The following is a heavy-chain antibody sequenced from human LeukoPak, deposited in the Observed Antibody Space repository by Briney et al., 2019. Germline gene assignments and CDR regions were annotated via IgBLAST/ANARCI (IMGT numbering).Heavy chain of an antibody. CDR2: IYYSGST. V-gene: IGHV4-59*08. CDR3: AGQGWYFDY. J-gene: IGHJ4*02. D-gene: IGHD2-15*01. Sequence: SETLSLTCTVSGGSISSYYWSWIRQPPGKGLEWIGYIYYSGSTNYNPSLKSRVTISVDTSKNQFSLKLSSVTAADTAVYYCAGQGWYFDYWGQGTLVTVSS. CDR1: GGSISSYY.